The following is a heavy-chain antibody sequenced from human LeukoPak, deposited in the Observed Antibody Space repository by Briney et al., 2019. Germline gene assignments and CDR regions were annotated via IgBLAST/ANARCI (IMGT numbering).Heavy chain of an antibody. CDR3: ARGAITAACPLDY. V-gene: IGHV3-53*01. CDR2: IYSGDNT. Sequence: QSGGSLRLSCAASGITVTSDYMSWVRQASGKGLEWVSVIYSGDNTYYADSVKGRFTISRDYSKNMVYLQMNSLRAEDTAVYYCARGAITAACPLDYWGQGTLVTVSS. J-gene: IGHJ4*02. CDR1: GITVTSDY. D-gene: IGHD6-6*01.